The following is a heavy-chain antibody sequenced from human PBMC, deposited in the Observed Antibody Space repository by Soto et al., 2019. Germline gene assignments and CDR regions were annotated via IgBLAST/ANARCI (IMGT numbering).Heavy chain of an antibody. V-gene: IGHV4-31*03. CDR3: VGGPRNVGWFDP. J-gene: IGHJ5*02. CDR2: IYYSGST. Sequence: QVQLQESGPGLVKPSQTLSLTCTVSGGSISSGGFYWSWIRQHPGKGLEWIGYIYYSGSTYYNPSLKSRVTISVDTSKNQFSLNLSPVTAADTAMYYCVGGPRNVGWFDPWGQGTLVTVSS. CDR1: GGSISSGGFY. D-gene: IGHD1-26*01.